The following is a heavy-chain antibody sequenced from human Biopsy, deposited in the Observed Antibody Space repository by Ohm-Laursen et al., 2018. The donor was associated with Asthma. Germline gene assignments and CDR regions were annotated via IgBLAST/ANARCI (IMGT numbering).Heavy chain of an antibody. Sequence: SQTLSLTCAVSGGSISSGGYSWSWIRQPPGKGLGWIGYIYHSGSTYYNPSLKSQVTISVDRTKNQFSLKLGSVTAADTAVYYCARVKDGYNFDYWGQGTLVTVSS. CDR1: GGSISSGGYS. J-gene: IGHJ4*02. CDR2: IYHSGST. D-gene: IGHD5-24*01. V-gene: IGHV4-30-2*01. CDR3: ARVKDGYNFDY.